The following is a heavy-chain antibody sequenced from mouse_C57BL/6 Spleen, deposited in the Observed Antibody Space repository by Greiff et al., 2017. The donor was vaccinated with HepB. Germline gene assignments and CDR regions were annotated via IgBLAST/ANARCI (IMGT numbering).Heavy chain of an antibody. V-gene: IGHV2-9-1*01. CDR1: GFSLTSYA. CDR3: ARTDGYYTYYFDY. Sequence: VKLVESGPGLVEPSQTLSITCTVSGFSLTSYAISWVRQPPGKGLEWLGVIWTGGGTNYNSALKSRRSISKDNAKSQVFLKMNSLQTDDTARYYCARTDGYYTYYFDYWGQGTTLTVSS. CDR2: IWTGGGT. D-gene: IGHD2-3*01. J-gene: IGHJ2*01.